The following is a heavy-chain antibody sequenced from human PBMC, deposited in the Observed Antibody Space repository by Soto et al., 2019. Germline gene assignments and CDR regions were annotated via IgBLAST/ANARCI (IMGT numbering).Heavy chain of an antibody. J-gene: IGHJ4*02. V-gene: IGHV4-59*01. CDR1: GGSISSYY. CDR2: IYYSGST. Sequence: SETLSLTCTVSGGSISSYYWSWVRQPPGKGLEWIGYIYYSGSTNYNPSLKSRVTISVDTSKNQFSLKLSSATAADTAVYYCARVPSSGWYWYYFDYWGQGTLVTVSS. CDR3: ARVPSSGWYWYYFDY. D-gene: IGHD6-19*01.